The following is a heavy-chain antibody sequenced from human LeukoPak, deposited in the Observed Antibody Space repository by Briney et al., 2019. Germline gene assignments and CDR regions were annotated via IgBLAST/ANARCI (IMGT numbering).Heavy chain of an antibody. CDR1: GYTFTSYD. CDR2: FSAYNGNT. CDR3: ARAPTTVTDWVSLGYYYGMDV. V-gene: IGHV1-18*01. Sequence: GASVKVSCKASGYTFTSYDISWVRQAPGQGLEWMGWFSAYNGNTNYAQKFQGRVTMTTDTSTSTAYMELRSLRSDDTAVYYCARAPTTVTDWVSLGYYYGMDVWGQGTTVTVSS. D-gene: IGHD4-17*01. J-gene: IGHJ6*02.